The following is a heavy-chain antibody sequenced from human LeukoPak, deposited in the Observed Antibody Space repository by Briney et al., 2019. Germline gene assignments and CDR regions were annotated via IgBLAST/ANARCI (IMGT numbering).Heavy chain of an antibody. CDR3: ARRLSLRFDAFAV. CDR2: ITSSGGST. J-gene: IGHJ3*01. CDR1: QFIFSTYA. Sequence: GGSLRLSCAASQFIFSTYAMSWVRQPPGKGLEWVSGITSSGGSTYYADSVKGRFTISRDTSKNTLFLQMNSLRAEDTALYFCARRLSLRFDAFAVWGPGTVVTVSS. D-gene: IGHD3-3*01. V-gene: IGHV3-23*01.